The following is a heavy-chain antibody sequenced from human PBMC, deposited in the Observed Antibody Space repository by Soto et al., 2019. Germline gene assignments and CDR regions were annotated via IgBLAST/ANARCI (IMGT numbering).Heavy chain of an antibody. CDR3: ARDLEVAGDAFDI. J-gene: IGHJ3*02. CDR1: GGSISSGGYY. V-gene: IGHV4-31*03. Sequence: PSETLSLTCTVSGGSISSGGYYWSWIRQHPGKGLEWIGYIYYSGSTYYNPSLKSRVTISVDTSKNQFSLKLSSVTAADTAVYYCARDLEVAGDAFDIWGQGTMVTVSS. CDR2: IYYSGST. D-gene: IGHD1-1*01.